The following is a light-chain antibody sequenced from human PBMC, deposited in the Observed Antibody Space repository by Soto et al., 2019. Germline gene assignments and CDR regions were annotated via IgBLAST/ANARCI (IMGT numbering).Light chain of an antibody. Sequence: DIQMTQSPSTLSASVGDRVTITCRASQSISSWLAWYQQKPGKAPKLLIYKAPSLESGVPSRFSGSGSGTEFTLTISSLQPDDFATYHCQQYNSYSYTFGQGTKLEIK. J-gene: IGKJ2*01. CDR1: QSISSW. CDR2: KAP. V-gene: IGKV1-5*03. CDR3: QQYNSYSYT.